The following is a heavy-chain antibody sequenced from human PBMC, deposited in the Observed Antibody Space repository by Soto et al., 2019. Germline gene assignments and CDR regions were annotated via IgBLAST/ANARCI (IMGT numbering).Heavy chain of an antibody. CDR2: IDPSDSYV. D-gene: IGHD2-2*01. Sequence: PGESLKISCQASGYSFTAYWITWVRQMPGKGLEWMATIDPSDSYVDYSPSFRGHVTFSVDRSITTVYLQWNSLKASDSAMYLCPRRAISSFYHFDFWGQGALVTVSS. CDR1: GYSFTAYW. J-gene: IGHJ4*02. V-gene: IGHV5-10-1*01. CDR3: PRRAISSFYHFDF.